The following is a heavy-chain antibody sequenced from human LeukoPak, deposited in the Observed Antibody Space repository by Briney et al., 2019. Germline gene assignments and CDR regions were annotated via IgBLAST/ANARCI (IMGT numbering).Heavy chain of an antibody. CDR2: IIPIFGTA. Sequence: ASVKVSCKASGGTFSSYAISWVRQAPGQGLEWMGGIIPIFGTANYAQKFQGRVTITADESTSTAYMELSSLRSEDTAVYYCAGDYYAEPPYYYYGMDVWGQGTTVTVSS. D-gene: IGHD3-10*01. J-gene: IGHJ6*02. CDR3: AGDYYAEPPYYYYGMDV. V-gene: IGHV1-69*13. CDR1: GGTFSSYA.